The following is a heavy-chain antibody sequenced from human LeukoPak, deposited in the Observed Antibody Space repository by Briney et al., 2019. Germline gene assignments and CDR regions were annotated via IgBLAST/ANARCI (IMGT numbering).Heavy chain of an antibody. J-gene: IGHJ4*02. CDR2: MQSTGNS. D-gene: IGHD5-18*01. V-gene: IGHV4-59*01. CDR3: ARDKRHSYGRYFDP. Sequence: SETLSLTCSVSGGSISTYHWNWIRKPPGKGLEWIGYMQSTGNSKYNPSLKNRVNIFIDMSKNQFVLNLRSVTAADTAVYYCARDKRHSYGRYFDPWGQGMLVTVSS. CDR1: GGSISTYH.